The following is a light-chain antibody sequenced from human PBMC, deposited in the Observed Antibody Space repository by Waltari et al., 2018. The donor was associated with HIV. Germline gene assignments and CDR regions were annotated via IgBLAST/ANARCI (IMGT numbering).Light chain of an antibody. J-gene: IGLJ2*01. CDR2: EVR. V-gene: IGLV2-14*01. CDR1: SSDVGGYNY. CDR3: SSYTSSRVL. Sequence: QSALTQPASVSGSPGQSITISCTGTSSDVGGYNYVSWYQQHPGKAPKLMIYEVRKRPSGVSNRFSGSTAGNTASLTISGLQAEDEAEYYCSSYTSSRVLFGGGTKLTVL.